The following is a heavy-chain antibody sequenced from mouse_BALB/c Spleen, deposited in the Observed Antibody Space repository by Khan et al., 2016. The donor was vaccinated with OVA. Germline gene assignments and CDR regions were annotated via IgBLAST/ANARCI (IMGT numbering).Heavy chain of an antibody. Sequence: HLHQSGPGLVAPSQSLSITCTVSGFSLTSYGVHWVRQPPGKGLEWLGVIWAGGSTNYNSALMSRLSISKDNSKSQVFLKMNSLQTDDTARDNCARKEDKWGQGTTVTVS. J-gene: IGHJ2*01. CDR3: ARKEDK. CDR1: GFSLTSYG. V-gene: IGHV2-9*02. CDR2: IWAGGST.